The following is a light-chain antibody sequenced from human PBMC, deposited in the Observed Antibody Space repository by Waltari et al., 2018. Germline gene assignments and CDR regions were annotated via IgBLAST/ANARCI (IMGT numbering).Light chain of an antibody. Sequence: EIVLTQSPATLSLSPGERATLSCRASHSVDCYLAWYKQRPGQPPRLLIYDTSNRAPGIPARFRGSGSDTDFTLTISSLEPEDFAVYYCQQRRSWPLTFGGGTKVEIE. CDR1: HSVDCY. CDR3: QQRRSWPLT. J-gene: IGKJ4*01. CDR2: DTS. V-gene: IGKV3-11*01.